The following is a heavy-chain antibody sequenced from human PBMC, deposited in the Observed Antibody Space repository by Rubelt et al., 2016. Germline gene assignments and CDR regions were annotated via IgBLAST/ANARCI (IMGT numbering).Heavy chain of an antibody. CDR1: GGSFSGYY. Sequence: QVQLQQWGAGLLKPSETLSLTCAVYGGSFSGYYWSWIRQPPGKGLEWIGEINHSGSTNYNPSLKSRVTISVDTSKNQFSLKLSSVTAADTAVYYCAREQLLSDYYYGMDVWGQGTTVTVSS. V-gene: IGHV4-34*01. CDR3: AREQLLSDYYYGMDV. CDR2: INHSGST. D-gene: IGHD2-2*01. J-gene: IGHJ6*02.